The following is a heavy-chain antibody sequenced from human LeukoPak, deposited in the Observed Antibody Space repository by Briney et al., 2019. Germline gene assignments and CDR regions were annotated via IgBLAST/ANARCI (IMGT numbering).Heavy chain of an antibody. CDR1: GGSISSGGYY. J-gene: IGHJ4*02. CDR2: IYYSGST. D-gene: IGHD3-10*01. V-gene: IGHV4-31*03. CDR3: ARTMVRGVISCFDY. Sequence: SSQTLSLTCTVSGGSISSGGYYWSWIRQHPGKGLEWIGYIYYSGSTYYNPSLKSRVTISADTSKNQFSLKLSSVTAADTAVYYCARTMVRGVISCFDYWGQGTLVTVSS.